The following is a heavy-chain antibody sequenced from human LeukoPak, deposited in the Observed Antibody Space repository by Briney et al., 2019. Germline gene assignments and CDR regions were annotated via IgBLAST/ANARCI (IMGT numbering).Heavy chain of an antibody. J-gene: IGHJ6*02. CDR3: ARSPGIAVTSAYGMDV. CDR1: GYTFTSYG. Sequence: SVKVSCKASGYTFTSYGISWVRQAPGQGLEWMGGIIPIFGTVNYAQNLQGRVTITADEYTSTAYMELRSLISEDTAVYYCARSPGIAVTSAYGMDVWGQGTTVIVSS. CDR2: IIPIFGTV. V-gene: IGHV1-69*13. D-gene: IGHD6-19*01.